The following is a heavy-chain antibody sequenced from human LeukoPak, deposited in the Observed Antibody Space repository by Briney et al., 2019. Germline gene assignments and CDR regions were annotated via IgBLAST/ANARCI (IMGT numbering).Heavy chain of an antibody. V-gene: IGHV3-53*01. CDR2: IYSGGST. CDR1: DFTVSNNY. Sequence: GGSLRLSCAASDFTVSNNYMNWVRQTPGKGLEWVSVIYSGGSTYYADSVKGRFTISRDNSKNTVFLQMSSLRAEDTAVYYCAREPWSANYYYGMDVWGQGTTVIVS. CDR3: AREPWSANYYYGMDV. D-gene: IGHD3-3*01. J-gene: IGHJ6*02.